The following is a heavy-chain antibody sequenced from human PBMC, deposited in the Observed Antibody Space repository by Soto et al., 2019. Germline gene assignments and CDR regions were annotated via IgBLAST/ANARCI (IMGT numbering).Heavy chain of an antibody. J-gene: IGHJ4*02. CDR1: GFTFSRYA. CDR3: ARDHGGNDFDY. V-gene: IGHV3-30-3*01. CDR2: ISYDGNNK. D-gene: IGHD1-1*01. Sequence: QVQLVESGGGVVQPGRSLRLSCAASGFTFSRYAMHWVRQAPGKGLEWVALISYDGNNKYYADSVKGRFTISRDNSKNTLYLQMNSLRAEDTAVYYCARDHGGNDFDYWGQGTLVTVSS.